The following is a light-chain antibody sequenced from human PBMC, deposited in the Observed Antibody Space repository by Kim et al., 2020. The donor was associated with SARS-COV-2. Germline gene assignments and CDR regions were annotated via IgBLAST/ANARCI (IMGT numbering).Light chain of an antibody. CDR3: QAWVSSTVA. CDR1: KLGDKY. V-gene: IGLV3-1*01. J-gene: IGLJ2*01. Sequence: SYELTQPPSVSVSPGQTASITCSGDKLGDKYACWYQQKPGQSPVLVIYQDSKRPSGIPERFSGSNSGNTATLTISGTQAMDEADYYCQAWVSSTVAVGG. CDR2: QDS.